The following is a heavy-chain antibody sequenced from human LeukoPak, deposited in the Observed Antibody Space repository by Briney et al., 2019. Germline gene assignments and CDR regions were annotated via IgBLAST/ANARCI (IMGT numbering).Heavy chain of an antibody. D-gene: IGHD5-12*01. CDR3: ARAARSGTVYFDY. J-gene: IGHJ4*02. V-gene: IGHV5-51*01. CDR2: VDPSDSDT. CDR1: GYSFTNYW. Sequence: GESLKISCKGSGYSFTNYWIGWVRQLPGKGLERMGMVDPSDSDTRYSPSFQGQVTFSVEESITTASLQWSSLRASDTAIYYCARAARSGTVYFDYWGQGTLVTVSP.